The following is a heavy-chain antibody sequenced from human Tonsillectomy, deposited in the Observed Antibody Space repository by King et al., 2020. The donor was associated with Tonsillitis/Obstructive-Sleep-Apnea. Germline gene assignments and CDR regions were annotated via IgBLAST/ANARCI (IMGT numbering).Heavy chain of an antibody. V-gene: IGHV3-48*02. CDR1: GFHFSSYS. D-gene: IGHD3-9*01. J-gene: IGHJ4*02. Sequence: VQLQESGGGLVQPGGSLRLSCAASGFHFSSYSMNWVRQAPGQGMEWVSYISRSSTIYYADSVKGRFTISRDNAKNSLYLPMNSMRDEDTAVYYWARTFYYDILTGYYPYFGYWGQGTLVTVSS. CDR3: ARTFYYDILTGYYPYFGY. CDR2: ISRSSTI.